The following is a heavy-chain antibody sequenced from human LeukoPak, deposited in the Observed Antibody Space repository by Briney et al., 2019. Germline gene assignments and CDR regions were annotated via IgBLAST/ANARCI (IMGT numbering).Heavy chain of an antibody. CDR2: IYYSGST. J-gene: IGHJ4*02. Sequence: SETLSLTCTVSGGSISSYYWSWIRQPPGKGLEWIGYIYYSGSTNYNPSLKSRVTISVDTSKNQFSLKLSSVTAADTAVYYCARGEAPDQYPLYEYWGQGTLVTVSS. CDR3: ARGEAPDQYPLYEY. CDR1: GGSISSYY. D-gene: IGHD3-3*01. V-gene: IGHV4-59*01.